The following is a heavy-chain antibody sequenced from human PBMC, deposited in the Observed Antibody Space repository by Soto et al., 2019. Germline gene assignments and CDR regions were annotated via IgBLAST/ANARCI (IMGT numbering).Heavy chain of an antibody. Sequence: EVQMVGSGGGLVKPGGSLRLSCVVSGFTFTNAYMSWVRQAPGKGLEWVGRVQSKTDGETADYAAPGKGRFTISRYESKNTLYLQINSLKDEDTAVYYCTTGRGSRWTHIDYWGQGTMVTVSS. CDR1: GFTFTNAY. D-gene: IGHD6-13*01. CDR3: TTGRGSRWTHIDY. V-gene: IGHV3-15*01. CDR2: VQSKTDGETA. J-gene: IGHJ4*02.